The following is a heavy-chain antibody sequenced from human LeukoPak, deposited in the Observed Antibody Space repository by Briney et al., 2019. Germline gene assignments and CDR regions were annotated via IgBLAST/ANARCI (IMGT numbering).Heavy chain of an antibody. D-gene: IGHD3-3*01. V-gene: IGHV4-34*01. J-gene: IGHJ5*02. CDR1: GGSFSGYY. CDR2: INHSGST. CDR3: AREGILVQYYDFWSGYNRRNWFDP. Sequence: SETLSLTCAVYGGSFSGYYWSWIRQPPGKGLEWIGEINHSGSTNYNPSLKSRVTISVDTSKNQFSLKLSSVTAADTAVYYCAREGILVQYYDFWSGYNRRNWFDPWGQGTLVTVSS.